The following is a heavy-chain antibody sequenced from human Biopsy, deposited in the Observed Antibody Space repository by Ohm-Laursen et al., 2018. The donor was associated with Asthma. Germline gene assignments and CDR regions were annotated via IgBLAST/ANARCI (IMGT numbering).Heavy chain of an antibody. CDR1: GFVFNQYG. CDR2: VSSDGHNK. Sequence: SLRLSCAASGFVFNQYGMHWVRQGPGKGLEWVALVSSDGHNKYYEDSVKGRFTISRDNSRNRLYLQINRLTVEDSAVYFCARQSGQDYGDSSGFDIWGQGTKVAVSS. D-gene: IGHD3-22*01. V-gene: IGHV3-30*03. CDR3: ARQSGQDYGDSSGFDI. J-gene: IGHJ3*02.